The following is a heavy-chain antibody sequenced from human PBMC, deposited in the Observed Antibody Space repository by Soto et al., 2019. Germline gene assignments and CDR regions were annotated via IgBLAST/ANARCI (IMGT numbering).Heavy chain of an antibody. CDR2: ISSSSSYI. CDR3: ARDYYDSTGYPFGHY. Sequence: GGSLRLSCAASGFTFSSYSMNWVRQAPGKGLEWVSSISSSSSYIYYADSVKGRFTISRDNAKNSLYLQMNSLRAEDTAVYYCARDYYDSTGYPFGHYWGQGTLVTVSS. D-gene: IGHD3-22*01. J-gene: IGHJ4*02. V-gene: IGHV3-21*01. CDR1: GFTFSSYS.